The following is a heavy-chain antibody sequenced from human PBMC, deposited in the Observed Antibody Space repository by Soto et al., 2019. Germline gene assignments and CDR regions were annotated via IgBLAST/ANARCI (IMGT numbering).Heavy chain of an antibody. D-gene: IGHD4-17*01. J-gene: IGHJ6*02. CDR1: GGSISSYY. CDR2: IYYSGST. CDR3: AREGRYGSYYYYGMDV. V-gene: IGHV4-59*01. Sequence: QVQLQESGPGLVKPSETLSLTCTVSGGSISSYYWSWIRQPPGKGLEWIGYIYYSGSTNYNPSLKSRLTITVDTANNQFSLKLSSVTAVNTAVYYCAREGRYGSYYYYGMDVWGQGTTVTVSS.